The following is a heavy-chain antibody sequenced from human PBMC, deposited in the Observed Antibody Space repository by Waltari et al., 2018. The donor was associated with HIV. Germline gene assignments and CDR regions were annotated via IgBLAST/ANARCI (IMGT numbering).Heavy chain of an antibody. CDR3: ARRGDGFNQHARLDH. CDR2: MYNSGTT. Sequence: QLHLQESGPGLVKPSETLALTCTVSGWSTTRNDFYWAWFRQLPGKGLEWIGFMYNSGTTDYNPALKSRVSMSRDTSKNRFSLRLHSVTAADTAIYYCARRGDGFNQHARLDHWGPGTLVTVFS. D-gene: IGHD2-2*01. CDR1: GWSTTRNDFY. J-gene: IGHJ4*02. V-gene: IGHV4-39*01.